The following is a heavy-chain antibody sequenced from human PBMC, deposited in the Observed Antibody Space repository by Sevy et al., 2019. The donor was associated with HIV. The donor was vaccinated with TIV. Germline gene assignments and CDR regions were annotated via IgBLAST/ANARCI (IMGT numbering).Heavy chain of an antibody. CDR1: GYTFTSYA. CDR3: ARDGHYDFWSGYFSPKPSDAFDI. J-gene: IGHJ3*02. Sequence: ASVKVSCKASGYTFTSYAMYWVRQAPGQRLEWMGWINAGNGNTKYSQKFQGRVTITRDTSASTAYMELSSLRSEDTAVYYCARDGHYDFWSGYFSPKPSDAFDIWGQGTMVTVSS. V-gene: IGHV1-3*01. CDR2: INAGNGNT. D-gene: IGHD3-3*01.